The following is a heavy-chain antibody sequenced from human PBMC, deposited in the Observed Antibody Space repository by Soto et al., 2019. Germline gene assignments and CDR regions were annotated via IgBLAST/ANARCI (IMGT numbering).Heavy chain of an antibody. CDR3: ARVQGGGGAMVHNY. J-gene: IGHJ4*02. D-gene: IGHD5-18*01. CDR2: IYYSGST. V-gene: IGHV4-30-4*01. Sequence: QVQLQESGPGLVKPSQTLSLTCTVSGGSIGSGDYYWSWIRQPPGKGLEWIGYIYYSGSTYYNPSLKSRVTISVDTSKNQFSPKLSSVTAADTAVYYCARVQGGGGAMVHNYWGQGTLVTVSS. CDR1: GGSIGSGDYY.